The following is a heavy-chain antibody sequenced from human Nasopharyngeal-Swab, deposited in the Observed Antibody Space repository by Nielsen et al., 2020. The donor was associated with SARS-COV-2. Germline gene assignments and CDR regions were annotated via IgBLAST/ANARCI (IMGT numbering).Heavy chain of an antibody. Sequence: SETLSLTCTVSGGSISSSSYYWGWIRQPPGKGLEWIGSIYYSRSTYYNPSLKSRVTISVDTSKNQFSLKLSSVTAADTAVYYCARLRGSMIVVVITPYYYYYMDVWGKGTTVTVSS. CDR2: IYYSRST. CDR1: GGSISSSSYY. V-gene: IGHV4-39*01. CDR3: ARLRGSMIVVVITPYYYYYMDV. D-gene: IGHD3-22*01. J-gene: IGHJ6*03.